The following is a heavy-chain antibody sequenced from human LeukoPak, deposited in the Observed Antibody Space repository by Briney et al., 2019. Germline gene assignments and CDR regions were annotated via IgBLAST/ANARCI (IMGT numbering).Heavy chain of an antibody. D-gene: IGHD3-22*01. CDR2: INPSGGST. V-gene: IGHV1-46*01. CDR3: ARTKDAYYYDSSGPAY. J-gene: IGHJ4*02. Sequence: ASVKVSCKASGYTFTSYYMHWVRQAPGQGLEWMGIINPSGGSTSYAQKFQGRVTMTRDMSTSTVYMELSSLRSEDTAVYYCARTKDAYYYDSSGPAYWGQGTLVTVSS. CDR1: GYTFTSYY.